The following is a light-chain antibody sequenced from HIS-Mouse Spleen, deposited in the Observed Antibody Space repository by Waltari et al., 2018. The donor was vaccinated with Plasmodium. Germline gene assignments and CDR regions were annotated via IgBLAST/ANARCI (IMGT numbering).Light chain of an antibody. Sequence: QSALTQPPSASGSPGQSVPISCPGTSSDVGGYTYVSWYQQPPGKAPKLMIYEVSKRPSGVPDRFSGSKSGNTASLTVSGLQAEDEADYYCSSYAGSNNLVFGGGTKLTVL. CDR3: SSYAGSNNLV. V-gene: IGLV2-8*01. CDR2: EVS. J-gene: IGLJ2*01. CDR1: SSDVGGYTY.